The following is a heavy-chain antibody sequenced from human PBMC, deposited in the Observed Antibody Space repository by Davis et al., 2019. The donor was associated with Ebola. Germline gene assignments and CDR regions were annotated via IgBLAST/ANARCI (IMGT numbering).Heavy chain of an antibody. CDR2: ISDSSATI. CDR1: GFTFSSYT. V-gene: IGHV3-48*04. Sequence: GESLKISCVASGFTFSSYTMNWVRQAPGKGLEWVSYISDSSATIYYADSVKGRFTISRDNTKNLLYLQMNRLRAEDTAVYYCAREEWYYGSGSYYSPYYFDYWGQGSLVTVSS. D-gene: IGHD3-10*01. J-gene: IGHJ4*02. CDR3: AREEWYYGSGSYYSPYYFDY.